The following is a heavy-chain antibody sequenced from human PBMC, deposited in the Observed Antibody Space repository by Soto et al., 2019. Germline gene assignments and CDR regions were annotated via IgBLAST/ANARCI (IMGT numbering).Heavy chain of an antibody. Sequence: GASVKVSCKASGYTFTSYGISWVRQASGQGLERMGWISAYNGNTNYAQKLQGRVTMTTDTSTSTAYMELRSLRSDDTPVYYCARDPGRIVLVPAAMWGYYYGMDVRGQGTTVTVSS. CDR3: ARDPGRIVLVPAAMWGYYYGMDV. D-gene: IGHD2-2*01. CDR1: GYTFTSYG. V-gene: IGHV1-18*01. CDR2: ISAYNGNT. J-gene: IGHJ6*02.